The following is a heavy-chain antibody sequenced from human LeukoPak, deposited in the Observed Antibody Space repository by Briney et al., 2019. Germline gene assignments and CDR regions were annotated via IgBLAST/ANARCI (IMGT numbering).Heavy chain of an antibody. CDR3: ARFMGPRDSSGYYYDAFDI. CDR1: GGSISSYY. V-gene: IGHV4-59*01. D-gene: IGHD3-22*01. J-gene: IGHJ3*02. CDR2: IYYSGST. Sequence: SETLSPTCTVSGGSISSYYWSWIRQPPGKGLEWIGYIYYSGSTNYNPSLKSRVTISVDTSKNQFSLKLSSVTAADTAVYYCARFMGPRDSSGYYYDAFDIWGQGTMVTVSS.